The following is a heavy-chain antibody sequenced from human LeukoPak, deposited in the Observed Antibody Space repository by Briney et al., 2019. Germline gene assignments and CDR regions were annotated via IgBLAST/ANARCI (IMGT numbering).Heavy chain of an antibody. J-gene: IGHJ6*02. CDR2: IGGLGEST. CDR1: GFTFSRFA. D-gene: IGHD3-9*01. Sequence: GGSLRLSCEASGFTFSRFAMTWVRLAPGKGLEWVSNIGGLGESTNYADSVKGRFTISRDNSKNTLYLQMNNLRAEDTAVYYCAKDRDIILTGHGMDVWGQGTTVTVSS. CDR3: AKDRDIILTGHGMDV. V-gene: IGHV3-23*01.